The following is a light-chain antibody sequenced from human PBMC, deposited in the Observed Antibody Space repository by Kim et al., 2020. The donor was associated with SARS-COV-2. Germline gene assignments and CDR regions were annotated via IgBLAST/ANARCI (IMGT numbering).Light chain of an antibody. CDR3: QQSSSSLT. J-gene: IGKJ4*01. Sequence: EIVLTQSPATLSLSPGDRATLSRRASQSIRSYLAWYQQKPGQAPRLLIYDASTRATGIPARFSGSGSGTDFTLTISGLEPEDFAVHYCQQSSSSLTFGGGTKVDIK. CDR1: QSIRSY. V-gene: IGKV3-11*01. CDR2: DAS.